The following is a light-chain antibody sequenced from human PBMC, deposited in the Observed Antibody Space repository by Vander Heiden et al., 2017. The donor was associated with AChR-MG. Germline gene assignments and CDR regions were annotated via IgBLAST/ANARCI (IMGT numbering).Light chain of an antibody. CDR3: QQTDSTPFT. CDR1: QFIDIY. Sequence: DIQMTQSTSSLSAFVGDRVTISCRASQFIDIYLNWYQLAPGKAPKLLIYTASRLQSGAPSRFSGSGSGTDFTLTISRLQPDDFAVYYCQQTDSTPFTFGGGTKVEIK. J-gene: IGKJ4*01. V-gene: IGKV1-39*01. CDR2: TAS.